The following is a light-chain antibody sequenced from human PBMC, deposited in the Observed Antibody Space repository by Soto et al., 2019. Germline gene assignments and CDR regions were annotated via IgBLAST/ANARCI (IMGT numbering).Light chain of an antibody. CDR1: QSVLYSSNNKNY. J-gene: IGKJ1*01. V-gene: IGKV4-1*01. Sequence: IVMTQSPDSLAVSLGWRATINCKSSQSVLYSSNNKNYLAWYQQKPGQPPQLLIYWASTRESGVPDRFSGSGSGTDFTLTISSLQAEDVAVYYCQQYYSTPRTFGQGTKVDIK. CDR2: WAS. CDR3: QQYYSTPRT.